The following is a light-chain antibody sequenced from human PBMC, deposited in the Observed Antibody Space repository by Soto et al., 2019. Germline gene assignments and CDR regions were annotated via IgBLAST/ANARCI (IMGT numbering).Light chain of an antibody. Sequence: QSDLTQPASVSGSPGQSITISCTGTSSDVGGYNYVSWYQQHPGKAPKLMIYEVSNRPSRVSNRFSGSKSGNTASLTISGLQAEDEADYYCSSYTRSSTSYVFGTGTKLTVL. CDR1: SSDVGGYNY. V-gene: IGLV2-14*01. CDR2: EVS. CDR3: SSYTRSSTSYV. J-gene: IGLJ1*01.